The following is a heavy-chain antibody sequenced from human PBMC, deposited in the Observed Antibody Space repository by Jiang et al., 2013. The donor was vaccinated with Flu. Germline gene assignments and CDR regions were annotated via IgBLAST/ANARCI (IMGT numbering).Heavy chain of an antibody. V-gene: IGHV5-51*01. Sequence: GAEVKKPGESLKISCKGSGYSFTSYWIGWVRQMPGKGLEWMGIIYPGDSDTRYSPSFQGQVTISADKSISTAYLQWSSLKASDTAMYYCARRVAARPRERDNWFDPWGQGTLVTVSS. CDR1: GYSFTSYW. CDR3: ARRVAARPRERDNWFDP. D-gene: IGHD6-6*01. J-gene: IGHJ5*02. CDR2: IYPGDSDT.